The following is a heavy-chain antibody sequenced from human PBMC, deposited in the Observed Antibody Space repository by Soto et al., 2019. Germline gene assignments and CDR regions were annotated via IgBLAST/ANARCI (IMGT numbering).Heavy chain of an antibody. CDR3: AKERGIAAPPVKFDY. CDR2: VIGRGGST. V-gene: IGHV3-23*01. Sequence: EVQLLESGGGLVQPGGSLRLSCAASGFTFSSYALSWVRQAPGKGLEWVSSVIGRGGSTYYADSVKGRFTISRDNSKNTVYLQMNSLRVEDTAVYHCAKERGIAAPPVKFDYWGQGTLVTVSS. J-gene: IGHJ4*02. D-gene: IGHD6-13*01. CDR1: GFTFSSYA.